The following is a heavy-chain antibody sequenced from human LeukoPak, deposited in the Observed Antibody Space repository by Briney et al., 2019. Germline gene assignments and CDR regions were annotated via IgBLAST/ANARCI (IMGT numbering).Heavy chain of an antibody. J-gene: IGHJ4*02. CDR3: ARVGRGFGELLGFDY. Sequence: GGSLRLSCAASGFTFSSYSMNWVRQAAGKGREWVSSISSSSSYIYYADSVKGRLTISRDNAKNSLYLQMNRLRAEDTAVYYCARVGRGFGELLGFDYWGQGTLVTVSS. CDR2: ISSSSSYI. V-gene: IGHV3-21*01. D-gene: IGHD3-10*01. CDR1: GFTFSSYS.